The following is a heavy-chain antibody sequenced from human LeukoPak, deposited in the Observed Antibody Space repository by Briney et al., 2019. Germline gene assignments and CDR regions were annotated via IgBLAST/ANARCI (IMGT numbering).Heavy chain of an antibody. CDR1: GGSFSGYY. CDR3: ARHSGYYGSGSLSWLDP. D-gene: IGHD3-10*01. Sequence: PSETLSLTCAVYGGSFSGYYWSWIRQPPGKGLEWIGEINHSGSTNYNPSLKSRVTISVDTSKNQFSLKLSSVTAADTAVYYCARHSGYYGSGSLSWLDPWGQGTLVTVSS. J-gene: IGHJ5*02. V-gene: IGHV4-34*01. CDR2: INHSGST.